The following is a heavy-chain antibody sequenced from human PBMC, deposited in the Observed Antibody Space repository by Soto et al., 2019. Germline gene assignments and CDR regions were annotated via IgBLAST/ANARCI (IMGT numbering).Heavy chain of an antibody. CDR1: GYTFTNYA. CDR3: ARDPYYDFWSGSNWFDP. D-gene: IGHD3-3*01. J-gene: IGHJ5*02. Sequence: ASVKVSCKASGYTFTNYAMHWVRQAPGQRLEWMGWINAGNGDTKYSQNFQGRVTITRDTSASTAYMELSSLRSEDTAVYYCARDPYYDFWSGSNWFDPWGQGTLVTVSA. CDR2: INAGNGDT. V-gene: IGHV1-3*01.